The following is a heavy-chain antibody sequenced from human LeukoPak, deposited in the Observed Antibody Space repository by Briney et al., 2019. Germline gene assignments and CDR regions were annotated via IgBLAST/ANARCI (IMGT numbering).Heavy chain of an antibody. J-gene: IGHJ4*02. Sequence: PSETLSLTCTVSGGSISRHYWSWIRQPPGKGLEWIGYIYHSGSTNYNPSLKSRVTISVDTSKNQFSLKLSSVTAADTAVYYCARKRIAVAGTGFDYWGQGTLVTVSS. CDR1: GGSISRHY. CDR2: IYHSGST. CDR3: ARKRIAVAGTGFDY. D-gene: IGHD6-19*01. V-gene: IGHV4-59*11.